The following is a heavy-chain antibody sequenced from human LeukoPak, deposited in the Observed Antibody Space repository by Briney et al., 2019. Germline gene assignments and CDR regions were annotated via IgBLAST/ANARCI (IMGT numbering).Heavy chain of an antibody. CDR3: AREGGGGGYLHLWY. Sequence: SETLSLTCTVSGGSISSYYWSWIRQPPGKGLEWIGYIYYSGSTNYNPSLKSRVTISVDTSKNQFSLKLSSVTAADTAVYYCAREGGGGGYLHLWYCGQGTLVTVSS. CDR2: IYYSGST. V-gene: IGHV4-59*01. CDR1: GGSISSYY. J-gene: IGHJ4*02. D-gene: IGHD5-12*01.